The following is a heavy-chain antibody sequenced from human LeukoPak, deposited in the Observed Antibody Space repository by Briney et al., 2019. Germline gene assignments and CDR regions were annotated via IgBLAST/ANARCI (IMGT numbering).Heavy chain of an antibody. CDR2: IKQDGSEK. D-gene: IGHD1-26*01. V-gene: IGHV3-7*01. Sequence: PGGSLRLSCAASGFTFSSYWMSWVRQAPGKGLEWVANIKQDGSEKYYVDSVKGRLTISSDNAKNSLCLQMNSLRAEDTAVYYCARDKEGATDYWGQGSLVTVYS. J-gene: IGHJ4*02. CDR3: ARDKEGATDY. CDR1: GFTFSSYW.